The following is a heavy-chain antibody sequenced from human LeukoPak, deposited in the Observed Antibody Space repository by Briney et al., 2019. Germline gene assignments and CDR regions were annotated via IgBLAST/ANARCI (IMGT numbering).Heavy chain of an antibody. V-gene: IGHV3-23*01. D-gene: IGHD2-2*01. CDR3: TTDLMCSSTSCQVYFDY. CDR2: ISGSGGST. CDR1: GFTFSSYA. J-gene: IGHJ4*02. Sequence: GGSLRLSCAASGFTFSSYAMSWVRQAPGKGLEWVSAISGSGGSTYYADSVKGRFTISRDSSKNTLYLQMNSLKTEDTAVYYCTTDLMCSSTSCQVYFDYWGQGTLVTVSS.